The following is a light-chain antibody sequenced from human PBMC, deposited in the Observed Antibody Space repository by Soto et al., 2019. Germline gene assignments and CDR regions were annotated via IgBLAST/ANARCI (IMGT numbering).Light chain of an antibody. CDR1: QSVSSSH. CDR2: GAS. CDR3: QRYGS. Sequence: EILLTQSPFTLSLSPGERATLSCRASQSVSSSHLAWYQQKPGQAPRLLIYGASSRATGIPDRFRGSGSGTDFTLTISRLEPEDFAVYYCQRYGSFGQGTKVDIK. J-gene: IGKJ1*01. V-gene: IGKV3-20*01.